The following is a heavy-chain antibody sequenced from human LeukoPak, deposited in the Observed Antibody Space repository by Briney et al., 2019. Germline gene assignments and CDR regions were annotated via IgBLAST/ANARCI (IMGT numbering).Heavy chain of an antibody. V-gene: IGHV4-34*01. D-gene: IGHD3-16*01. CDR1: GGSISSYY. Sequence: KALETLSLTCTVSGGSISSYYWSWIRQPPGKGLEWIGEINHSGSTNYNPSLKSRVTISVDTSKNQFSLKLSSVTAADTAVYYCARTRIMGTREHWFDPWGQGTLVTVSS. CDR2: INHSGST. CDR3: ARTRIMGTREHWFDP. J-gene: IGHJ5*02.